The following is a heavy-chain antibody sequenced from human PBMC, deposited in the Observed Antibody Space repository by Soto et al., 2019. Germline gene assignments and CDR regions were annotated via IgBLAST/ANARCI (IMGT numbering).Heavy chain of an antibody. V-gene: IGHV1-46*01. J-gene: IGHJ3*02. CDR3: ARDPVVVVAATQTDDAFDI. CDR1: GYTFTSYY. Sequence: ASVKVSCKASGYTFTSYYMHWVRQAPGQGLEWMGIINPSGGSTSYAQKFQGRVTMTRDTSTSTVYMELSSLRSEDTAVYYCARDPVVVVAATQTDDAFDIWDQGTMVTVSS. D-gene: IGHD2-15*01. CDR2: INPSGGST.